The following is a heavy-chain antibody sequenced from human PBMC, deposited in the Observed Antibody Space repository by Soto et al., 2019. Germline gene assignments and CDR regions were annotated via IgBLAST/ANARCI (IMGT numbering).Heavy chain of an antibody. J-gene: IGHJ4*02. CDR2: ISVSGGST. Sequence: VGSLRLSCTASGFIFSSYAMSWVRQAPGKGLEWVSGISVSGGSTYYVDSVKGRFTISRDNSKNTLNLQMSSLRAEDTAVYYCAKGGGYCTTSNCSPFDYWGQGTLLTVSS. V-gene: IGHV3-23*01. CDR1: GFIFSSYA. D-gene: IGHD2-2*01. CDR3: AKGGGYCTTSNCSPFDY.